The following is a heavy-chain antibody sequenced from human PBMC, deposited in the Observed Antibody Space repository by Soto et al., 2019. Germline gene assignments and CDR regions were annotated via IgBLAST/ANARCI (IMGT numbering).Heavy chain of an antibody. D-gene: IGHD3-10*01. Sequence: SETLSLTCAVYGGSFSGYYWSWIRQPPGKGLEWIGEINHSGSTNYNPSLKSRVTISVDTSKNQFSLKLSSVTAADTAVYYCARGPIIMVRGAHQKVGRLGWFDPWGQGTLVTVSS. V-gene: IGHV4-34*01. CDR1: GGSFSGYY. J-gene: IGHJ5*02. CDR2: INHSGST. CDR3: ARGPIIMVRGAHQKVGRLGWFDP.